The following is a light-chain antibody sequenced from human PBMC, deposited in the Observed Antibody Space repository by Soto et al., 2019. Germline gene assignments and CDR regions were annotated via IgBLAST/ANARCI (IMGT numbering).Light chain of an antibody. CDR3: QQYGSSGP. CDR1: QSVSNNY. CDR2: GAS. J-gene: IGKJ1*01. Sequence: EIVLTQCPGTLSLSPGERATLSCRASQSVSNNYIAWYQQKPGQAPRLLIYGASSRATGLPDRFSGCGSGTDLTLTISRLEPDGFAVYYCQQYGSSGPVGQGKKVQIK. V-gene: IGKV3-20*01.